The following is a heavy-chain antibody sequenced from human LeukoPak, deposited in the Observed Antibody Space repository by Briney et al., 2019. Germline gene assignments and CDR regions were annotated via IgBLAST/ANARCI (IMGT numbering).Heavy chain of an antibody. CDR1: GSTFSSYA. J-gene: IGHJ5*02. Sequence: ASVKVSCKASGSTFSSYAISWVRQAPGQGLEWMGGIIPIFGTANYAQKFQGRVTITADESTSTAYMELSSLRSEDTAVYYCARVLAATGWFDPWGQGTLVTVSS. CDR3: ARVLAATGWFDP. V-gene: IGHV1-69*01. D-gene: IGHD2-15*01. CDR2: IIPIFGTA.